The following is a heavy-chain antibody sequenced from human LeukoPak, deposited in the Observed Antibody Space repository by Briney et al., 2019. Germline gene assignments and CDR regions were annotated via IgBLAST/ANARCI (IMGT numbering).Heavy chain of an antibody. CDR3: ARDLSLYCSGGSCYSLNY. Sequence: PGGSLRLSCVVSGFTFTTYWMSWVRQTPRKGLEWVANIEHDGREIYYVDSVKGRFTISRDNAKNSLYLQMNSLRAEDTAVYYCARDLSLYCSGGSCYSLNYWGQGTLVTVSS. J-gene: IGHJ4*02. CDR1: GFTFTTYW. CDR2: IEHDGREI. D-gene: IGHD2-15*01. V-gene: IGHV3-7*01.